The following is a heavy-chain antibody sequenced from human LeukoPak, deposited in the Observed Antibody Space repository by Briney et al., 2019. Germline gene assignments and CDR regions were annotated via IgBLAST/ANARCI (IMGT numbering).Heavy chain of an antibody. CDR3: ARDTSADSGYEICGMDV. V-gene: IGHV4-59*12. CDR2: FYYSGST. J-gene: IGHJ6*02. Sequence: KSSETLSLTCTVSGGSISSYYWSWIRQPPGKGLEWIGYFYYSGSTYYNPSLKSRVTISVDTSKNQFSLKLSSVTAADTAVYYCARDTSADSGYEICGMDVWGQGTTVTVSS. CDR1: GGSISSYY. D-gene: IGHD5-12*01.